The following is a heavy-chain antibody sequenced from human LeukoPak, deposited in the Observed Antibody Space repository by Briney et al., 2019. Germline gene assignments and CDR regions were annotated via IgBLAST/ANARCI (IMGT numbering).Heavy chain of an antibody. Sequence: PSETLSLTCTVSGGSISSSSYYWGWIRQPPGKGLEWIGSIYYSGSTYYNPSLKSRVTISVDTSKNQFSLKLSSVTAADTAVYYCARRSAVAVFWGQGTLVTVSS. CDR3: ARRSAVAVF. J-gene: IGHJ4*02. V-gene: IGHV4-39*01. CDR2: IYYSGST. CDR1: GGSISSSSYY. D-gene: IGHD6-19*01.